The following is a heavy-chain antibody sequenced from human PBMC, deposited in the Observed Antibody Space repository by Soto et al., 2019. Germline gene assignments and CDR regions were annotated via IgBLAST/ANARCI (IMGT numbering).Heavy chain of an antibody. CDR3: ARGHWSFDY. CDR1: EFTFSNYA. CDR2: SRNKDHSYTT. V-gene: IGHV3-72*01. D-gene: IGHD2-8*02. J-gene: IGHJ4*02. Sequence: VQLLESGGGLVQPGGSLRLSCAASEFTFSNYAMTWVRQAPGKGLEWVARSRNKDHSYTTEYAASVKGRFTISRDDSKNSLYLQMTSLTAEDTAVYYCARGHWSFDYWGQGTVVTVSS.